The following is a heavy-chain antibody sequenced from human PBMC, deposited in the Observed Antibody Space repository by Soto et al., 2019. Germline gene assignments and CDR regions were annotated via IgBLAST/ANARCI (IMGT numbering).Heavy chain of an antibody. CDR3: ASPGGAGSWSRFAD. CDR2: IFYSGST. D-gene: IGHD3-10*01. J-gene: IGHJ4*02. CDR1: GGSISSSGYY. Sequence: QLQLQESGPGLVKPSETLSLTCNVSGGSISSSGYYWGWIRQPPGKGLEWIGNIFYSGSTYYNPSLKSRATISVDMSKDQFSLKWSSVTAADTSVYYCASPGGAGSWSRFADWGQGSLVTVAS. V-gene: IGHV4-39*01.